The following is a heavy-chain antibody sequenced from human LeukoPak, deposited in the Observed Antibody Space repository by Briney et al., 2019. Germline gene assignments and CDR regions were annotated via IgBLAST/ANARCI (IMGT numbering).Heavy chain of an antibody. CDR3: ARGGLRVMVYRLYYMDV. CDR1: GYTFTSYY. V-gene: IGHV1-46*01. J-gene: IGHJ6*03. Sequence: ASVKVSCKASGYTFTSYYMHWVRQAHGQGLEWMGRINPSGGSTSYAQKFQGRVTMTRDTSISTAYMELTRLRSDDTAVYYCARGGLRVMVYRLYYMDVWGKGTTVTVSS. D-gene: IGHD2-8*01. CDR2: INPSGGST.